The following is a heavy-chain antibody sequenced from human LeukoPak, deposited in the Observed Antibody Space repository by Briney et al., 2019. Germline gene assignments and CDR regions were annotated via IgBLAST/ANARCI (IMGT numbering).Heavy chain of an antibody. D-gene: IGHD5-18*01. Sequence: ASVKVSCKASGYTFTGCFIHYVRQAPGQGLEWMGWVDPNSDNIRYSETFKDRVTMTRDTSTNTAYMELSWLRSDDTAVYYCARSAYNYGYVYFDHWGQGTLVIVSS. CDR3: ARSAYNYGYVYFDH. J-gene: IGHJ4*02. V-gene: IGHV1-2*02. CDR1: GYTFTGCF. CDR2: VDPNSDNI.